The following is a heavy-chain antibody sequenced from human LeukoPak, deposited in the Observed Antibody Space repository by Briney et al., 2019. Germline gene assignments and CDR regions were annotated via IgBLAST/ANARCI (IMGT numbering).Heavy chain of an antibody. D-gene: IGHD3-22*01. V-gene: IGHV1-2*04. CDR3: ARGRIEENYYDSSGYYYGWFDP. CDR1: GYTFTGYY. CDR2: INPNSGGT. J-gene: IGHJ5*02. Sequence: ASVKVSCKASGYTFTGYYMHWVRQAPGQGLEWMGWINPNSGGTNYAQKFQGWVTMTRDTSISTAYMELSRLRSDDTAVYYCARGRIEENYYDSSGYYYGWFDPWGQGTLVTASS.